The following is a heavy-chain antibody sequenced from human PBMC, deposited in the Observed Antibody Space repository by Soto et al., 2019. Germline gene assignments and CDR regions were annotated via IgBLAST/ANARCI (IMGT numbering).Heavy chain of an antibody. V-gene: IGHV3-30*15. CDR2: ISHDGSIT. J-gene: IGHJ6*03. D-gene: IGHD3-16*01. CDR3: GKDNSWGVTFSYSLAL. CDR1: GFTFSSYA. Sequence: QVQLVESGGGVVQPGRSLRLSCAASGFTFSSYAMHWVRQAQGKGLEWVAVISHDGSITYYSDSVKGRFTMSRDNSNNPLNLKRGSLRVKKPPKSNCGKDNSWGVTFSYSLALWGKGPPATV.